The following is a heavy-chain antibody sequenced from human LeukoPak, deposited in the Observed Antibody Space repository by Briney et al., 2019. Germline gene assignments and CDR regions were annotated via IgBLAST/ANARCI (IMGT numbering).Heavy chain of an antibody. CDR3: AKDPRYYYDSSGYYPYYFDY. D-gene: IGHD3-22*01. V-gene: IGHV3-23*01. Sequence: GGSLRLSCAASGFTFSSYAMNWVRQAPGKGLEWVSFLSGNGLIAYYADSVKGRFTISRDNSKNTLYLQMNSLRGEDTAVYYCAKDPRYYYDSSGYYPYYFDYWGQGTLVTVSS. CDR2: LSGNGLIA. CDR1: GFTFSSYA. J-gene: IGHJ4*02.